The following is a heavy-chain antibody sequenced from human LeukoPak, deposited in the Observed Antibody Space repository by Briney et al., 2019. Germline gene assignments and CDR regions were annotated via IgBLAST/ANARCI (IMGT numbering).Heavy chain of an antibody. V-gene: IGHV3-20*04. CDR3: ARVARAGYSYGNDY. CDR1: GFTFSSYS. Sequence: GGSLRLSCAASGFTFSSYSMSWVRQAPGKGLEWVSGINWNGGSTGYADSVKGRFTISRDNAKNSLYLQMNSLRAEDTALYYCARVARAGYSYGNDYWGQGTLVTVSS. CDR2: INWNGGST. J-gene: IGHJ4*02. D-gene: IGHD5-18*01.